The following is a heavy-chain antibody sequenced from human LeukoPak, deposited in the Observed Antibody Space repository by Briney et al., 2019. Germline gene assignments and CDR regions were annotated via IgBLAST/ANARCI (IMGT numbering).Heavy chain of an antibody. V-gene: IGHV3-33*01. CDR1: GFTFNNYG. CDR3: ARDVSSAFDS. CDR2: IWYDGSDK. D-gene: IGHD3-22*01. Sequence: GGSLRLSCAASGFTFNNYGMYWVRQAPGKGLEWVAFIWYDGSDKYYADSVKGRLIVSRDDSKNTLYLQMNSLTAEDTAVYYCARDVSSAFDSWGQGTLVTVSS. J-gene: IGHJ4*02.